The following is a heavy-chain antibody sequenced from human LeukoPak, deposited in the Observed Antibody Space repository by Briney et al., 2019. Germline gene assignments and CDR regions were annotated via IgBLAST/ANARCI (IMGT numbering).Heavy chain of an antibody. D-gene: IGHD3-22*01. Sequence: GGSLRLSCAASGFTFSDYYMSWIRQAPGKGLEWVSYISSSGSTIYYADSVKGRFTISRDNAKNSLYLQMNSLRAEDTAVYYCARANTYYYDTDAFDIWGQGTMVTVSS. CDR3: ARANTYYYDTDAFDI. CDR1: GFTFSDYY. J-gene: IGHJ3*02. V-gene: IGHV3-11*01. CDR2: ISSSGSTI.